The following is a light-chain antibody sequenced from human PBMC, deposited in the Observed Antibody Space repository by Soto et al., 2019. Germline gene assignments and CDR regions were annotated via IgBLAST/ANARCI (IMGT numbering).Light chain of an antibody. CDR3: MQALQTPRT. Sequence: IVRTQSPLSLPVTPGEPASISCRSSQSLLHINGYNYLDWFLQKPGQSPQLLIYLGSNRASGVPDRFSGSGSGTDFTLKISRVEAEDVGVYYCMQALQTPRTFGGGTKVEIK. CDR2: LGS. J-gene: IGKJ4*01. V-gene: IGKV2-28*01. CDR1: QSLLHINGYNY.